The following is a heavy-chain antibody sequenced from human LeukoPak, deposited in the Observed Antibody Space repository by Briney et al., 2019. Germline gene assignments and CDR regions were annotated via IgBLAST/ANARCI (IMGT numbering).Heavy chain of an antibody. CDR3: AKTQSYYYDSSGPPHDY. Sequence: GAPVKVSCKASGYTFTSYYMHWVRQAPGQGLEWMGIINPSGGSTSYAQKFQGRVTMTRDTSTSTVYMELSSLRAEDTAVYYCAKTQSYYYDSSGPPHDYWGQGTLVTVSS. V-gene: IGHV1-46*01. CDR2: INPSGGST. D-gene: IGHD3-22*01. J-gene: IGHJ4*02. CDR1: GYTFTSYY.